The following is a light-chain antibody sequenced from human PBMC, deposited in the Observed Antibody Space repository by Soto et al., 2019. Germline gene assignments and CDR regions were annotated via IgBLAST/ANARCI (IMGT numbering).Light chain of an antibody. Sequence: EIVMTQSPATLSVSPGERATLSCRVSQSVSSNLAWYQQKPGQAPRLLIYGASTRATGIPARFSGSGSGTEFTLTISSLQSEDFAVYYCQQYNNWPPPLTFGGGTKVEIK. CDR3: QQYNNWPPPLT. V-gene: IGKV3-15*01. CDR1: QSVSSN. CDR2: GAS. J-gene: IGKJ4*01.